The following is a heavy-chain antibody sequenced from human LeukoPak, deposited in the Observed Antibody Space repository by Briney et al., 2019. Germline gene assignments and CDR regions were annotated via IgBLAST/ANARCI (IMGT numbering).Heavy chain of an antibody. Sequence: PGGSLRLSCAASGFTFSNYWMTWVRQAPGKGLEWVAHINQDGSKEYYIDSVKARFTISRDNAKNSLSLQMNSLRAEDTAVYYCVRDGGVSGYDLLDHWGQGTLVTVSS. CDR3: VRDGGVSGYDLLDH. V-gene: IGHV3-7*01. CDR2: INQDGSKE. D-gene: IGHD5-12*01. CDR1: GFTFSNYW. J-gene: IGHJ5*02.